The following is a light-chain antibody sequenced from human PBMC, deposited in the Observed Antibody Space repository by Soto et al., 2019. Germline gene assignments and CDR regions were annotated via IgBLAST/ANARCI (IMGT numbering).Light chain of an antibody. V-gene: IGKV3-20*01. CDR1: QSVSNNY. CDR2: GAS. J-gene: IGKJ1*01. Sequence: DIVLTQSPATLSLSPGERATLSCRASQSVSNNYLAWYQKPPGQATRLLIYGASNRATGLPDRFSGSGSGTDFTLTISRLEPEDFAVYYCQQYGSSGTFGQGTKVDIK. CDR3: QQYGSSGT.